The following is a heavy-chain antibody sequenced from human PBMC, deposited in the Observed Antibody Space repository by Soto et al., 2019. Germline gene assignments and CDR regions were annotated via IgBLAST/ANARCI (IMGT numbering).Heavy chain of an antibody. J-gene: IGHJ6*02. CDR3: ARNPIPMVRGVIGAYYYYGMDA. D-gene: IGHD3-10*01. CDR2: IWYDGSNK. Sequence: GGSLRLSCAASGFTFSSYGMHWVRQAPGKGLEWVAVIWYDGSNKYYADSVKGRFTISRDNSKNTLYLQMNSLRAEDTAVYYCARNPIPMVRGVIGAYYYYGMDAWGQGTTVTVSS. CDR1: GFTFSSYG. V-gene: IGHV3-33*01.